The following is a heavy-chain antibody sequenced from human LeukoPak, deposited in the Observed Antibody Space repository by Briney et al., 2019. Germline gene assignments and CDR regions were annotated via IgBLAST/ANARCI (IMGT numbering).Heavy chain of an antibody. CDR2: ISYDGSNK. CDR1: GFTFSSYA. V-gene: IGHV3-30*04. CDR3: ARSRVVVVPAAMNY. J-gene: IGHJ4*02. D-gene: IGHD2-2*01. Sequence: PGGSLRLSCAASGFTFSSYAMHWDRQAPGKGLEWVAVISYDGSNKYYADSVKGRFTISRDNSKNTLYLQMNSLRAEDTAVYYCARSRVVVVPAAMNYWGQGTLVTVSS.